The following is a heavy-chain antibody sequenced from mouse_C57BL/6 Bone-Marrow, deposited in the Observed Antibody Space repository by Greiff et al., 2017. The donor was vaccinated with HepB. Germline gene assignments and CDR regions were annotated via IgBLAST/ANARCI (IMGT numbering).Heavy chain of an antibody. Sequence: QVQLQQSGAELAKPGASVKLSCKASGYTFTSYWMHWVKQRPGQGLEWIGYINPSSGYTKYKQKFKDKATLTADKSSSTAYMQLCRLTYEDSAVYYCARFLDGYYTMDYWGQGTSVTVSS. CDR2: INPSSGYT. J-gene: IGHJ4*01. D-gene: IGHD2-3*01. CDR1: GYTFTSYW. CDR3: ARFLDGYYTMDY. V-gene: IGHV1-7*01.